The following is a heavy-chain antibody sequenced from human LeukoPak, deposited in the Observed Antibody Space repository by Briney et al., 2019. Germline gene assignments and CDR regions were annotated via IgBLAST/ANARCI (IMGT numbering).Heavy chain of an antibody. J-gene: IGHJ4*02. Sequence: ASVKVSCKGSGYSFTGYYIHWVRQAPGQGTECMGWINPNRGGTNYAQRFLGRVTMTRDTSISAAYMELSRLRSDDTAVYYCARVHSSAWYYFDYWGQGTLVTVSS. D-gene: IGHD6-19*01. CDR2: INPNRGGT. CDR3: ARVHSSAWYYFDY. CDR1: GYSFTGYY. V-gene: IGHV1-2*02.